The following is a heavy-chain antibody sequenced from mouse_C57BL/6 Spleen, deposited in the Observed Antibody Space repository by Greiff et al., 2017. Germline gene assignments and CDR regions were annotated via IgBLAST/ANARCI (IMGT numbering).Heavy chain of an antibody. CDR3: AGIYCYGSSPYYFDY. J-gene: IGHJ2*01. CDR1: GYAFSSSR. V-gene: IGHV1-82*01. Sequence: QVQLKESGPELVKPGASVKISCKASGYAFSSSRMNWVKQRPGKGLEWIGRIYPGDGDTKYNGKFKGKATLTAEKSSSTAYMQLCSLTSEDSAVYFCAGIYCYGSSPYYFDYWGQGTTLTVSS. CDR2: IYPGDGDT. D-gene: IGHD1-1*01.